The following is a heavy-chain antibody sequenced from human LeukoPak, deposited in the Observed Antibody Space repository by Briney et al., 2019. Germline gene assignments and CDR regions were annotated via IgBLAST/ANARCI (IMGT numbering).Heavy chain of an antibody. CDR3: ARKTDSSSSLFDY. CDR2: INPNSGGT. V-gene: IGHV1-2*02. Sequence: ASVKVSCKASGYTFTGYYMHWVRQAPGQGLEWMGWINPNSGGTNYAQKFQGRVTMTRDTFISTAYMELSRLRSDDTAVYYCARKTDSSSSLFDYWGQGTLVTVSS. D-gene: IGHD6-6*01. J-gene: IGHJ4*02. CDR1: GYTFTGYY.